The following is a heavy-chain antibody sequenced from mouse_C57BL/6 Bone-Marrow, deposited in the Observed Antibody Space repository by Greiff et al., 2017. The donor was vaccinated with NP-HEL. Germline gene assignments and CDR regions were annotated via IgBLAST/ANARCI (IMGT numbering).Heavy chain of an antibody. V-gene: IGHV1-82*01. J-gene: IGHJ2*01. D-gene: IGHD1-1*01. CDR1: GYAFSSSW. CDR3: ARIYGSSPYYFDY. Sequence: VKLMESGPELVKPGASVKISCKASGYAFSSSWMNWVKQRPGKGLEWIGRIYPGDGDTNYNGKFKGKATLTADKSSSTAYMQLSSLTSEDSAVYFCARIYGSSPYYFDYWGQGTTLTVSS. CDR2: IYPGDGDT.